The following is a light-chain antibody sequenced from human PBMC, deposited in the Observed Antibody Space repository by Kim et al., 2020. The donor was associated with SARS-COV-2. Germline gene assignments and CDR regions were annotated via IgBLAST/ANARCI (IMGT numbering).Light chain of an antibody. CDR3: AAWDDSLNCPV. CDR1: SSNIESNT. CDR2: NNN. V-gene: IGLV1-44*01. Sequence: ELTQPPSASGTPGQRVTISCSGSSSNIESNTVNWYQQLPGTAPKLLIYNNNYRPSGVPDRFSGSKSGTSASLAISGLQSEDEADYYCAAWDDSLNCPVFGGGTQLTVL. J-gene: IGLJ3*02.